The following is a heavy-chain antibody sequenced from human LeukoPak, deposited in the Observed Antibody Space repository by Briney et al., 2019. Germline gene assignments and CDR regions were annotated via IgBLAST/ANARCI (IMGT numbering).Heavy chain of an antibody. D-gene: IGHD2-21*02. CDR1: GFTFSSHG. CDR2: MYYDGSNK. CDR3: ARPRGFCSGGDCYADYGMDV. V-gene: IGHV3-33*01. J-gene: IGHJ6*01. Sequence: WGSLRLSCAASGFTFSSHGIHWVRQAPGKGLEWVALMYYDGSNKYYADSVKSRFTISRDNSKHTLYLQLNNLRAEDAGVYYCARPRGFCSGGDCYADYGMDVWGQGTTVTVSS.